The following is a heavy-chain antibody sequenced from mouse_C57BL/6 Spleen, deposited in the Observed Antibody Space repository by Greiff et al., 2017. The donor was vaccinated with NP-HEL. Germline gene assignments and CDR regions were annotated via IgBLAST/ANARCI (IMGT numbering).Heavy chain of an antibody. D-gene: IGHD1-1*01. Sequence: EVKLVESGGGLVKPGGSLKLSCAASGFTFSSYAMSWVRQTPEKRLEWVATISDGGSYTYYPDNVKGRFTISRDNAKNNLYLQMSHLKSEDTAMYYCARDYGSSYVWAMDYWGQGTSVTVSS. CDR3: ARDYGSSYVWAMDY. CDR2: ISDGGSYT. CDR1: GFTFSSYA. V-gene: IGHV5-4*01. J-gene: IGHJ4*01.